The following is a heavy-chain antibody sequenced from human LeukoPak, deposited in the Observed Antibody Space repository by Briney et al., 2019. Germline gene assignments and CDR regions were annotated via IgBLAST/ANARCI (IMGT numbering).Heavy chain of an antibody. Sequence: GGSLRLSCAASGFTFSSYGMHWVRQAPGKGLEWVAVIWYDGSNKYYADSVKGRFTISRDNSKNTLYLQMNSLRAEDTAVYYCARERGAEWVDYWGQGTLVTVSS. CDR3: ARERGAEWVDY. CDR1: GFTFSSYG. V-gene: IGHV3-33*01. D-gene: IGHD3-3*01. CDR2: IWYDGSNK. J-gene: IGHJ4*02.